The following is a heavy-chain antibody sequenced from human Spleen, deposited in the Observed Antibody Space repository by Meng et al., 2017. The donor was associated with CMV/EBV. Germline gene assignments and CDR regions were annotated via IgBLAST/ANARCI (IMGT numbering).Heavy chain of an antibody. CDR2: IYYSGST. CDR1: GGSISSNNYY. D-gene: IGHD3-3*01. V-gene: IGHV4-39*07. J-gene: IGHJ6*02. Sequence: SETLSLTCTVSGGSISSNNYYWGWIRQPPGKGLEWIGRIYYSGSTYYNPSLKSRVTISVDTSKNQFSLKLSSVTAADTAVYYCARVNDFPPYYYYGMDVWGQGTTVTVSS. CDR3: ARVNDFPPYYYYGMDV.